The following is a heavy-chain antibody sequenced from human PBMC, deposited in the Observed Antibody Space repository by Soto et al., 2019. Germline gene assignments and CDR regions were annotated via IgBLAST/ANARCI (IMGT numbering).Heavy chain of an antibody. CDR2: ISSSSSYI. CDR3: ARDGVLRGGDYYYYGMDV. V-gene: IGHV3-21*01. CDR1: GFTFSSYS. Sequence: GGSLRLSCAASGFTFSSYSMNWVRQAPGKGLEWVSSISSSSSYIYYADSVKGRFTISRDNAKNSLYLQMNSLRAEDTAVYYCARDGVLRGGDYYYYGMDVWGQGTTVTVSS. D-gene: IGHD2-21*01. J-gene: IGHJ6*02.